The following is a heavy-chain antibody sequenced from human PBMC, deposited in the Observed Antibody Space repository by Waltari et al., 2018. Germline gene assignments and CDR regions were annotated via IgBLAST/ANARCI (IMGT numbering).Heavy chain of an antibody. Sequence: QLQLQESGPGLVKPSETLSLTCTVSGGSISSSSYYWGWIRQPPGKGLEWIGSIYYSGSTYYNPALKSRVTISVDTSKNQFSLKLSSVTAADTAVYYCARSYYDSSGYYPETNWFDPWGQGTLVIVSS. CDR3: ARSYYDSSGYYPETNWFDP. CDR2: IYYSGST. V-gene: IGHV4-39*07. J-gene: IGHJ5*02. D-gene: IGHD3-22*01. CDR1: GGSISSSSYY.